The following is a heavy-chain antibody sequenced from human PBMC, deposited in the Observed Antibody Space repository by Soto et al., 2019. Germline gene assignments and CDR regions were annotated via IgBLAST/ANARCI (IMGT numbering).Heavy chain of an antibody. CDR2: INPNSGGT. Sequence: QVQLVQSGAEVKKPGASVKVSCKASGYTFTGYYMHWVRQAPGQGLEWMGWINPNSGGTNYAQKFQGWVTMTRDTSVSTAYMELSRLRSDDTAVYYCACVWSRGAYAFDIWGQGTMVTVSS. CDR3: ACVWSRGAYAFDI. D-gene: IGHD3-10*01. V-gene: IGHV1-2*04. J-gene: IGHJ3*02. CDR1: GYTFTGYY.